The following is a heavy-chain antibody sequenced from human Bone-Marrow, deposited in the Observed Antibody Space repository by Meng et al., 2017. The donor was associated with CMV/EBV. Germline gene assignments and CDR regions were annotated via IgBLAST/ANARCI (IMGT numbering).Heavy chain of an antibody. Sequence: ASVKVSCKASGYTFGGHYIHWVRQAPGQGPEWMGWISPKDGGTDYAQRFQGRVTMTRDSAITTAYMVLSRLTSDDTAVYFCARAPEVYYTVERYYFAHWGPGKLVNVSS. CDR1: GYTFGGHY. V-gene: IGHV1-2*02. CDR2: ISPKDGGT. J-gene: IGHJ4*02. D-gene: IGHD3-3*01. CDR3: ARAPEVYYTVERYYFAH.